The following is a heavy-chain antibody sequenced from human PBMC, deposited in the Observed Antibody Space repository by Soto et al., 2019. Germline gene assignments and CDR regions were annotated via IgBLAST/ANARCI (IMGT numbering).Heavy chain of an antibody. D-gene: IGHD3-3*01. Sequence: QITLNESGPTQVKPRQTLTLTCTFSGFSLTTRGAGVGWIRQSPGKAPEWLALIYWDDDKRYSPSLKSRLTITKETSKNRLVLTMADLDPADTATYYCAHRVLRTVFGLVTTTAIYFDFWGQGTPVAVYS. V-gene: IGHV2-5*02. J-gene: IGHJ4*02. CDR3: AHRVLRTVFGLVTTTAIYFDF. CDR1: GFSLTTRGAG. CDR2: IYWDDDK.